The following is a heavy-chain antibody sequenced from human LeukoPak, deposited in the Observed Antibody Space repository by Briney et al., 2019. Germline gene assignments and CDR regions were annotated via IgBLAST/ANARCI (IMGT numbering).Heavy chain of an antibody. D-gene: IGHD5-18*01. CDR2: IYHNGNT. V-gene: IGHV4-38-2*02. CDR1: TYSISSGYY. Sequence: PSETLSLTCTVSTYSISSGYYWGWIRQPPGKGLEWIGNIYHNGNTYYNPSLKSRVTISVDTSKKQFSLKLRTATAADTAVYYCARIEAVTRGYNHAYYFGYWGQGTLVTVSS. CDR3: ARIEAVTRGYNHAYYFGY. J-gene: IGHJ4*02.